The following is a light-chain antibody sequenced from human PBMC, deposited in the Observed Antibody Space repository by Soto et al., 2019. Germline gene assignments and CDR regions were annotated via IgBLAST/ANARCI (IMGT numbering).Light chain of an antibody. Sequence: DIQMTQSPSSLSACVGDRVTITCRASQSISSYLNWYQQKPGKAPMLLIYAASSLQSGVPSRFSGSGSETDFTLTISSLQPEDFATYFCQQSYSTPITFGQGTRLEMK. V-gene: IGKV1-39*01. CDR2: AAS. CDR3: QQSYSTPIT. CDR1: QSISSY. J-gene: IGKJ5*01.